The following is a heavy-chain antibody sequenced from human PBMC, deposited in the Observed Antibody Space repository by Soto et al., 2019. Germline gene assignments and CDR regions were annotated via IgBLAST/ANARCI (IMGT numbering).Heavy chain of an antibody. J-gene: IGHJ4*02. CDR2: ISHRSLTI. V-gene: IGHV3-11*01. Sequence: GGSLRLSCAASGFTFSDHYMAWFRQTPERGLEWLAYISHRSLTIYHARSVKDRFTISRDDATDSIYLQMNNLRVEDTAVYFCARGGGSSPFDYWGQGTVVTVS. D-gene: IGHD6-6*01. CDR3: ARGGGSSPFDY. CDR1: GFTFSDHY.